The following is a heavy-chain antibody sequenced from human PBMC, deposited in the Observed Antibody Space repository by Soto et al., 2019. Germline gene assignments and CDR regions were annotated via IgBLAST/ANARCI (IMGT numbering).Heavy chain of an antibody. D-gene: IGHD6-13*01. CDR3: ARAAVRSSWYSVDWFDP. CDR1: GFTFSSYA. V-gene: IGHV3-30-3*01. J-gene: IGHJ5*02. Sequence: HPGGSLRLSCAASGFTFSSYAMHWVRQAPGKGLEWVAVISYDGSNKYYADSVKGRFTISRDNSKNTLYLQMNSLRAEDTAVYYCARAAVRSSWYSVDWFDPWGQGTLVTVS. CDR2: ISYDGSNK.